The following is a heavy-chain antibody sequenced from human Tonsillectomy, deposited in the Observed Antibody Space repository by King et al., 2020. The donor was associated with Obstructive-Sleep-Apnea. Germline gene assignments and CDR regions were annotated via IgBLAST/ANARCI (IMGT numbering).Heavy chain of an antibody. D-gene: IGHD2-2*01. J-gene: IGHJ4*02. CDR3: AKDSGVYQLLQAWFDY. Sequence: VQLVESGGGLVQPGRSLRLSCAASGFTFDDYAMHWVRQAPGKGLEWVSGISWNSGSIGYADSVKGRFTISRDNAKNSLYLQMNSLRAEDTALYYCAKDSGVYQLLQAWFDYWGQGTLVTVSS. V-gene: IGHV3-9*01. CDR2: ISWNSGSI. CDR1: GFTFDDYA.